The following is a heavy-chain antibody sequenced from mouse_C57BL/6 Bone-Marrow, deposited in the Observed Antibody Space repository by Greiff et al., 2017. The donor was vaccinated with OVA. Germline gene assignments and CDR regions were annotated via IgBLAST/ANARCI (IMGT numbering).Heavy chain of an antibody. CDR1: GYTFTSYG. D-gene: IGHD2-4*01. V-gene: IGHV1-81*01. CDR3: AKYDYDVGYAMDY. CDR2: IYPRSGNT. J-gene: IGHJ4*01. Sequence: VKLVESGAELARPGASVKLSCKASGYTFTSYGISWVKQRTGQGLEWIGEIYPRSGNTYYNEKFKGKATLTADKSSSTAYMELRSLTSEDSAVYFCAKYDYDVGYAMDYWGQGTSVTVSS.